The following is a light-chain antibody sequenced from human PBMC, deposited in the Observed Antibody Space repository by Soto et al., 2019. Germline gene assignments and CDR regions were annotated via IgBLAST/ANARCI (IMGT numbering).Light chain of an antibody. CDR2: SNN. CDR1: SSNIGSNY. Sequence: QSVLTQPPSASGTPGQRVTISCSGSSSNIGSNYVYWYQQLPGTVPKLLIYSNNQRPSGVPDWFSGSKSGTSASLAISGLRSEDEADYHCAAWDDSLSGFYVFGTGTKVTVL. V-gene: IGLV1-47*02. CDR3: AAWDDSLSGFYV. J-gene: IGLJ1*01.